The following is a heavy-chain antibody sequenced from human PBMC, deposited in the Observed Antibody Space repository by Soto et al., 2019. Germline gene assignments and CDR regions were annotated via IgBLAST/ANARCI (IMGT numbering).Heavy chain of an antibody. CDR2: ISGSGGST. CDR1: GFTFSSYA. V-gene: IGHV3-23*01. D-gene: IGHD2-15*01. J-gene: IGHJ5*02. Sequence: VQLLESGGGLVQPGGSLRLSCAASGFTFSSYAMSWVRQAPGKGLEWVSAISGSGGSTYYADSVKGRFTISRDNSKNTLYLQMNSLRAEDTAVYYCAKDRGYCSGGSCYFSWFDPWGQGTLVTVSS. CDR3: AKDRGYCSGGSCYFSWFDP.